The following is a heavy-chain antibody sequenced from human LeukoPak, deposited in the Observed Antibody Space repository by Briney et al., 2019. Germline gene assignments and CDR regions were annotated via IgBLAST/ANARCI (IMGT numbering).Heavy chain of an antibody. CDR3: ARFASSWYSDYYYGMDV. J-gene: IGHJ6*02. D-gene: IGHD6-13*01. V-gene: IGHV1-8*01. Sequence: ASVKVSCKASGYIFTSYDINWVRQATGQGLEWMGWMNPNSGNSGSIQKFQGRVTFTRDTSISTAYMELSSLSSEDTAVYYCARFASSWYSDYYYGMDVWGQGTTVTVSS. CDR1: GYIFTSYD. CDR2: MNPNSGNS.